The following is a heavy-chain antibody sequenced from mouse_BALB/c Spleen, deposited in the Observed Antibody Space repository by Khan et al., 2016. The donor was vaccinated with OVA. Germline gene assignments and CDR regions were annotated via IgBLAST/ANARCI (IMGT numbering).Heavy chain of an antibody. Sequence: QVQLQQSGPELVRPGASVKMSCKASGYTFTSFWIHWVKQRPGQGLEWIGMIDPSRSETRLNPKFKDKATLNVDKSSNIAYMQLSRLTSEGSAVAYCTRGGYGSPLAYWGQGTLVTVSA. V-gene: IGHV1S127*01. CDR2: IDPSRSET. D-gene: IGHD1-1*01. CDR1: GYTFTSFW. J-gene: IGHJ3*01. CDR3: TRGGYGSPLAY.